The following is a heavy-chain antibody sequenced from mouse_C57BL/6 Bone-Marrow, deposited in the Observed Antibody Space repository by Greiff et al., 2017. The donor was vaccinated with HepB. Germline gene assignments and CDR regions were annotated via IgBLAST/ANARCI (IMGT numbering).Heavy chain of an antibody. CDR3: IYYDYDDGLYFDY. Sequence: EVKLVESGAELVRPGASVKLSCTASGFNIKDDYMHWVKQRPEQGLEWIGWIDPENGDTEYASKFQGKATITADTSSNTAYLQLSSLTSEDTAVYYCIYYDYDDGLYFDYWGQGTTLTVSS. J-gene: IGHJ2*01. V-gene: IGHV14-4*01. CDR1: GFNIKDDY. CDR2: IDPENGDT. D-gene: IGHD2-4*01.